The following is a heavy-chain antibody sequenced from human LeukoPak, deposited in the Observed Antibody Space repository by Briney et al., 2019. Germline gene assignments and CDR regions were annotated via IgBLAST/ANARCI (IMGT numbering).Heavy chain of an antibody. V-gene: IGHV1-24*01. CDR3: ATRVYGDYLYYYSIYG. CDR1: VYILTELS. Sequence: GASVKVSCKVSVYILTELSMYWVRQAPGKGLEWMGGFDPEDGETIYAQKFQGRVTMTEDTSTDTAYMELSSLRSEDTAVYYCATRVYGDYLYYYSIYGWGKGTTVTVSS. CDR2: FDPEDGET. J-gene: IGHJ6*03. D-gene: IGHD4-17*01.